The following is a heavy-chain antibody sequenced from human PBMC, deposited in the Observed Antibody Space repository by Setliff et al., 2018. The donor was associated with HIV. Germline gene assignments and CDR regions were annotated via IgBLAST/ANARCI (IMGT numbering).Heavy chain of an antibody. CDR2: IYTSGST. CDR1: GGSISSGSYY. D-gene: IGHD6-13*01. CDR3: ARENRGAAAGYNWFDP. Sequence: SETLSLTCTVSGGSISSGSYYWSWIRQPAGKGLEWIGRIYTSGSTNYNPSLKSRVTISVDTSKNQFSLKLSSVTAADTAVYYCARENRGAAAGYNWFDPWGQGTLVTVSS. V-gene: IGHV4-61*02. J-gene: IGHJ5*02.